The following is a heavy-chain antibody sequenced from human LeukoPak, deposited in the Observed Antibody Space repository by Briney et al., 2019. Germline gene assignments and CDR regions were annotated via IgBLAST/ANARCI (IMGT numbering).Heavy chain of an antibody. CDR3: ARDRRTYYDFLWDAFDI. J-gene: IGHJ3*02. Sequence: GGSLRLSCAASGFTFSTYAMHWVRQAPGKGLEWVAVISYDGSNKYYADSVKGRFTISRDNSKTTLYLQMNSLRAEDTAVYYCARDRRTYYDFLWDAFDIWGQGTMVTVSS. V-gene: IGHV3-30-3*01. D-gene: IGHD3-3*01. CDR2: ISYDGSNK. CDR1: GFTFSTYA.